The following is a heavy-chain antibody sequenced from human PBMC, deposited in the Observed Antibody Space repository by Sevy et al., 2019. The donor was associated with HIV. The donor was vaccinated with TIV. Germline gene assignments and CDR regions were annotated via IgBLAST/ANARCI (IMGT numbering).Heavy chain of an antibody. Sequence: SETLSLTCTVSGGSISSSSYYWAWIRQSPGKGLEWIGSIYYTGTTHSNPSLKSRVTISKDISKNQFFLRLRSVTAAETAMYFCARPNSMASYTLHVWGQGTTVTVSS. D-gene: IGHD3-10*01. CDR3: ARPNSMASYTLHV. CDR1: GGSISSSSYY. CDR2: IYYTGTT. J-gene: IGHJ6*02. V-gene: IGHV4-39*01.